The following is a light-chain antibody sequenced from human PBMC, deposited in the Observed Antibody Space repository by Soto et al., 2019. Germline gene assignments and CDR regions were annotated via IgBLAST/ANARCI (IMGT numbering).Light chain of an antibody. V-gene: IGKV3-20*01. J-gene: IGKJ1*01. CDR2: RGS. CDR3: QDYGTSAPWT. CDR1: QNIRGNE. Sequence: VLTQSPDTLSLSPGERTTLSCRASQNIRGNEFAWYQQKPGQPPRLLIYRGSSRAPGIPDMFSGRGSGTEFTLTLSRLEPEDFAVAYCQDYGTSAPWTFGQGT.